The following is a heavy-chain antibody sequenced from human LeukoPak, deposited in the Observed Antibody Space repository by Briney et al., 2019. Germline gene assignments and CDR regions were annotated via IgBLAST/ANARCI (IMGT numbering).Heavy chain of an antibody. J-gene: IGHJ6*02. CDR2: IIPILGIA. CDR1: GGTLSSYA. CDR3: ARESGQQLVRTNYYYGMDV. Sequence: ASVKVSCKAPGGTLSSYAISWVRQAPGQGLEWMGRIIPILGIANYAQKFQGRVTITADKSTSTAYMELSSLRSEDTAVYYCARESGQQLVRTNYYYGMDVWGQGTTVTVSS. V-gene: IGHV1-69*04. D-gene: IGHD6-13*01.